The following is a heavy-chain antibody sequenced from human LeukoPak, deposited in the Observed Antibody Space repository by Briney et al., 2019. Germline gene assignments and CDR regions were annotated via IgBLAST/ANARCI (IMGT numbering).Heavy chain of an antibody. D-gene: IGHD5-12*01. V-gene: IGHV1-2*02. CDR1: GYTFTGYY. CDR2: INPNSGGT. J-gene: IGHJ4*02. Sequence: VASVKVSRKASGYTFTGYYMHWVRQAPGQGLEWMGWINPNSGGTNYAQKFQGRVTMTRDTSISTAYMELSRLRSDDTAVYYCARRYSGYDYSSFNYWGQGTLVTVSS. CDR3: ARRYSGYDYSSFNY.